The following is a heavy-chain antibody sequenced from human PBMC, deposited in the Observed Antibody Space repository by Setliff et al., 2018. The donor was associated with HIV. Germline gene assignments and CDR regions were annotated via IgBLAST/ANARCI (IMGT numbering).Heavy chain of an antibody. CDR1: GESCSDDY. D-gene: IGHD1-1*01. Sequence: SETLSLTCAVYGESCSDDYWSWIRQPPGWGLEWIGEINHSGTTNYNPSLMGRLNISVDTSKRQFLLDLNSVTAADTAIYYYARRARNWLQPFDPWVQGFLVTVTS. CDR3: ARRARNWLQPFDP. V-gene: IGHV4-34*01. CDR2: INHSGTT. J-gene: IGHJ5*02.